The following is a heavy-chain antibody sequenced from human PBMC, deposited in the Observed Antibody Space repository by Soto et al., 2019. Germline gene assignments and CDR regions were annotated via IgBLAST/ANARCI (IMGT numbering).Heavy chain of an antibody. J-gene: IGHJ4*02. Sequence: LRLSCAASGFTFSNAWMNWVRQAPGKGLEWVGRIKSKADGETTDYAAPVKGRISISRDDSKNTVDLQMNNLKMEDAAVYYCSTGGYFLDYWGQGTLVTVSS. V-gene: IGHV3-15*05. CDR1: GFTFSNAW. CDR3: STGGYFLDY. D-gene: IGHD3-16*01. CDR2: IKSKADGETT.